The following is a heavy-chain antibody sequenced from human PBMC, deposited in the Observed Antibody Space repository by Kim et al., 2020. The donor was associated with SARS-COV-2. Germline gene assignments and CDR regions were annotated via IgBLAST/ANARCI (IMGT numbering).Heavy chain of an antibody. Sequence: ASVKVSCKASGYTFTSYGISWVRQAPGQGLEWMGWISAYNGNTNYAQKLQGRVTMTTDTSTSTAYMELRSLRSDDTAVYYCAREAPSQFHYCSSTSCYVFDLWGRGTLVTVSS. CDR1: GYTFTSYG. D-gene: IGHD2-2*01. J-gene: IGHJ2*01. CDR3: AREAPSQFHYCSSTSCYVFDL. CDR2: ISAYNGNT. V-gene: IGHV1-18*01.